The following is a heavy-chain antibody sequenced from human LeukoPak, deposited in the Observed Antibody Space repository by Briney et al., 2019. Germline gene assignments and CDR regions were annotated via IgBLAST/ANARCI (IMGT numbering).Heavy chain of an antibody. D-gene: IGHD3-10*01. CDR1: VFTFQEYA. Sequence: GGSLRLSCAASVFTFQEYATHGVPDAPQKGVEWVSVTSADGITTYFADSVKGRFTISRDNSKSSLFLQMNSLRTEDTALYCARDHVCGGADYWGQGTLVTVSS. CDR2: TSADGITT. J-gene: IGHJ4*02. V-gene: IGHV3-43*02. CDR3: ARDHVCGGADY.